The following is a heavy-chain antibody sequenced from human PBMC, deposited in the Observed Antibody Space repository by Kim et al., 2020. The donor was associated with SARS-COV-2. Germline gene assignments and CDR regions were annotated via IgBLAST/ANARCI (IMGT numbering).Heavy chain of an antibody. Sequence: GGSLRLSCAASGFTFSSYAMSWVRQAPGKGLEWVSAISGSGGSTYYADSVKGRFTISRDNSKNTLYLQMNSLRAEDTAVYYCAANVDTAVVYYYYGMDVWGQGTTVTVSS. D-gene: IGHD5-18*01. CDR1: GFTFSSYA. CDR2: ISGSGGST. J-gene: IGHJ6*02. V-gene: IGHV3-23*01. CDR3: AANVDTAVVYYYYGMDV.